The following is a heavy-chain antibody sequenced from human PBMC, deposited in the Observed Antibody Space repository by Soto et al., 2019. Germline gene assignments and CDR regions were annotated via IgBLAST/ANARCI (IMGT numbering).Heavy chain of an antibody. V-gene: IGHV1-69*01. J-gene: IGHJ4*02. CDR1: GDTFSSYA. Sequence: QVQLVQSGAEVKKPGSSVKVSCKASGDTFSSYANNWVRQAPGQGLEWMGGIIPMFGTANYAQKFKGRVTITAGESTSTVYMALSSLRSEDRAVYYCARVGPAHYYDSSGYYSPLDYWGQGTLVTVSS. D-gene: IGHD3-22*01. CDR3: ARVGPAHYYDSSGYYSPLDY. CDR2: IIPMFGTA.